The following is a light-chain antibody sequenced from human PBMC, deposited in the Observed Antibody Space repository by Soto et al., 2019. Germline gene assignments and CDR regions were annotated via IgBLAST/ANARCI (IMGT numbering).Light chain of an antibody. Sequence: QSALTQPRSVSGSPGQSVAISSTGTSSEVGGYNYVSWYQQHPAKAPKLLIYDVTKRPSGVPDRFSGSKSGNTASLIISGLQAQDEADYYCCSYAGTYTLYVFGTGTKLTVL. V-gene: IGLV2-11*01. CDR2: DVT. CDR3: CSYAGTYTLYV. CDR1: SSEVGGYNY. J-gene: IGLJ1*01.